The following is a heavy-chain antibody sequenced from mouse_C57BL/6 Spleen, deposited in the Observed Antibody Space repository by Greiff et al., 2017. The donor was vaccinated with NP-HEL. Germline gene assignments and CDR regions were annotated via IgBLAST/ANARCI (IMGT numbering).Heavy chain of an antibody. CDR1: GFTFSDYG. Sequence: EVQLVESGGGLVKPGGSLKLSCAASGFTFSDYGMHWVRQAPEKGLEWVAYISSGSSTIYYADTVKGRFTISRDNAKNTLFLQMTSLRSEDTAMYYWSRPHSSGPWCAYWGQGTLVTVSA. J-gene: IGHJ3*01. CDR2: ISSGSSTI. D-gene: IGHD3-2*02. V-gene: IGHV5-17*01. CDR3: SRPHSSGPWCAY.